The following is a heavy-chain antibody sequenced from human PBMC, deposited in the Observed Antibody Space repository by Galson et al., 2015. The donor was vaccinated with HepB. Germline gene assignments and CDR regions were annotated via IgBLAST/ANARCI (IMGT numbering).Heavy chain of an antibody. D-gene: IGHD6-19*01. CDR2: GTHNGST. V-gene: IGHV4-34*01. J-gene: IGHJ6*01. CDR1: GGSFSSSS. Sequence: ETLSLTCAVYGGSFSSSSWGWIRQPPGKGLEWIGEGTHNGSTNYNPSLRSRVIMTLDTSKNQFSLRLTSVSAADTAVHFCARGPRWLAPQYSALDVWGQGTTVIVSS. CDR3: ARGPRWLAPQYSALDV.